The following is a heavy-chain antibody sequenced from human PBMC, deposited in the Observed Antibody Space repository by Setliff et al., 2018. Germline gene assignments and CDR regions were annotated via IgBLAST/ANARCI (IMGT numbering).Heavy chain of an antibody. V-gene: IGHV4-61*09. CDR3: ARDRLRGWFDP. CDR1: GDSISSGTYY. CDR2: IYSSGST. Sequence: PSETLSLTCTVSGDSISSGTYYWSYWTWIRQPAGKGLEWIGHIYSSGSTNYNPSLKSRVTMSVDTSKNQFSLRLSSVTAADTAIYYCARDRLRGWFDPWGQGTLVTVSS. D-gene: IGHD2-21*02. J-gene: IGHJ5*02.